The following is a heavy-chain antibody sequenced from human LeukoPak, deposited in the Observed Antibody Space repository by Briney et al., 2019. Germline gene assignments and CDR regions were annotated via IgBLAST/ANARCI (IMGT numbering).Heavy chain of an antibody. V-gene: IGHV1-8*01. CDR1: GYTFTSYD. D-gene: IGHD5-12*01. J-gene: IGHJ6*03. CDR2: MNPNSGNT. Sequence: ASVKVSCKASGYTFTSYDINWVRQATGQGLEWMGWMNPNSGNTGYAQKFQGRVTMTRNTSISTAYMELSGLRSEDTAAYYCASGYSGYDWALNYYYYMDVWGKGTTVTVSS. CDR3: ASGYSGYDWALNYYYYMDV.